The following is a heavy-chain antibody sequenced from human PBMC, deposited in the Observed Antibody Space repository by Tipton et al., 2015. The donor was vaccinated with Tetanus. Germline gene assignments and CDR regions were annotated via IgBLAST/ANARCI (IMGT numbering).Heavy chain of an antibody. Sequence: SLRLSCAASGFIFSSYGIHWVRQAPGKGLEWVAVSWYDGTDKYYADSMKGRFTISRDNSKNTLYLQMNSLRAEDTALYYCAREADCSGGSCFSGDFDTWGQGTQVTVSS. D-gene: IGHD2-15*01. J-gene: IGHJ4*02. CDR2: SWYDGTDK. CDR1: GFIFSSYG. CDR3: AREADCSGGSCFSGDFDT. V-gene: IGHV3-33*01.